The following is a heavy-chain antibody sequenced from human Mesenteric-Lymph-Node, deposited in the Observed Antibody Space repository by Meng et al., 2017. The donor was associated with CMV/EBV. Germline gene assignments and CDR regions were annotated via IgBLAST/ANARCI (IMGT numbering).Heavy chain of an antibody. D-gene: IGHD2-2*02. Sequence: ASVKVSCKASGYTFNSYYMHWVRQALGQGLEWMGWMSAYNGNTNYAQKLQGRVTMTTDTSTSTAYMELRSLRSDDTAVYYCARGIVVVPAAIDPWFDYWGQGTLVTVSS. CDR2: MSAYNGNT. CDR1: GYTFNSYY. CDR3: ARGIVVVPAAIDPWFDY. J-gene: IGHJ4*02. V-gene: IGHV1-18*04.